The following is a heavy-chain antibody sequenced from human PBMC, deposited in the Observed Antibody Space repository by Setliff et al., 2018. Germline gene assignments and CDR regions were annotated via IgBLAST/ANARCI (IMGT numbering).Heavy chain of an antibody. J-gene: IGHJ5*02. D-gene: IGHD7-27*01. CDR2: VHYNGET. V-gene: IGHV4-59*11. CDR3: ARGSTGAYGP. Sequence: SETLSLTCTVSGASISSHYWSWIRQAPGKGLQWIAYVHYNGETNYNPSLKSRVLISVDTSKNQLSLRVTSVTAADTAVYYCARGSTGAYGPWGQGTLVTV. CDR1: GASISSHY.